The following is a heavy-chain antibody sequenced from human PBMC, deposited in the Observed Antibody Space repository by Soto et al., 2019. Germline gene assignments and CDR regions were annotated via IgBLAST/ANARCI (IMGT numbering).Heavy chain of an antibody. V-gene: IGHV1-24*01. CDR3: ASSVAKYYYYGMDV. D-gene: IGHD5-12*01. J-gene: IGHJ6*02. CDR2: FDPEDGET. Sequence: ASVKVSCKASGGTFSSYAISWVRQAPGKGLEWMGGFDPEDGETIYAQKFQGRVTMTEDTSTDTAYMELSSLRSEDTAVYYCASSVAKYYYYGMDVWGQGTTVTVS. CDR1: GGTFSSYA.